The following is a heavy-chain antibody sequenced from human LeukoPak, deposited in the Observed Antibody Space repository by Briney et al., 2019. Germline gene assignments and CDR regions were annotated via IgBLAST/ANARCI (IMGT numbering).Heavy chain of an antibody. CDR1: GFTFDDYA. CDR3: AKDSPVDCDFWSGYYTGYYYGMDV. V-gene: IGHV3-9*01. D-gene: IGHD3-3*01. J-gene: IGHJ6*02. Sequence: PGGSLRLSCAASGFTFDDYAMHWVRQAPGKGLEWVSGISWNSGSIGYADSVKGRFTISRDNAKNSLYLQMNSLRAEDTALYYCAKDSPVDCDFWSGYYTGYYYGMDVWGQGTTVTVSS. CDR2: ISWNSGSI.